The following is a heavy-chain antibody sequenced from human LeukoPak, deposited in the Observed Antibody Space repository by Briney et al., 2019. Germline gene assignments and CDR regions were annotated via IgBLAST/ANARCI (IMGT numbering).Heavy chain of an antibody. CDR1: GFTFSSYG. CDR2: ISYDGSNK. D-gene: IGHD6-19*01. V-gene: IGHV3-30*03. Sequence: QPGRSLRLSCAASGFTFSSYGMHWVRQAPGKGLEWVAVISYDGSNKYYADSVKGRFTISRDNSKNTLYLQMNSLRAEDTAVYFCARGGYNSGYDYWGQGTLVTVSS. J-gene: IGHJ4*02. CDR3: ARGGYNSGYDY.